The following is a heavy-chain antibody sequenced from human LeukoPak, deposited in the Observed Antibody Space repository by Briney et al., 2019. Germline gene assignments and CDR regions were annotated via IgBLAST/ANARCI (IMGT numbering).Heavy chain of an antibody. CDR3: ARQYGAGFDY. V-gene: IGHV4-39*01. CDR1: GGSISSSSYY. CDR2: IYYSGST. J-gene: IGHJ4*02. D-gene: IGHD4-17*01. Sequence: SETLSLTCTVSGGSISSSSYYWGWIRQPPGKGLEWIGSIYYSGSTYYNPSLKSRVTVSVDTSKNQSSLKLSSVTAADTAVYYCARQYGAGFDYWGQGTLVTVSS.